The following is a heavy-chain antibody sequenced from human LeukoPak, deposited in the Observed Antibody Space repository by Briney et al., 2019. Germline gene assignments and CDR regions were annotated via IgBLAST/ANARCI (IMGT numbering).Heavy chain of an antibody. CDR2: ISGSGGST. D-gene: IGHD3-22*01. V-gene: IGHV3-23*01. CDR1: GFTFSSYA. J-gene: IGHJ4*02. CDR3: AKDLAYYYDSSGYDLPSY. Sequence: GGSLRLSCAASGFTFSSYAMSWVRQAPGKGLEWVSAISGSGGSTYYADSVKGRFTISRDNSKNTLYLQMNSLRAEDTAVYYCAKDLAYYYDSSGYDLPSYWGQGTLVTVSS.